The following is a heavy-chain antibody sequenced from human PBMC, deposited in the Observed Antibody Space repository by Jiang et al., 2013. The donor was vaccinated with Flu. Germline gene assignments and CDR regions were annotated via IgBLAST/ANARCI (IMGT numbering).Heavy chain of an antibody. CDR3: ARDTLDPKSSSWYTNTVYAFDI. CDR1: GDSVSSNSAA. Sequence: SQTLSLTCAISGDSVSSNSAAWNWIRQSPSRGLEWLGRTYYRSKWYNDYAVSVKSRITINPDTSKNQFSLQLNSVTPEDTAVYYCARDTLDPKSSSWYTNTVYAFDIWGQGTMVTVSS. V-gene: IGHV6-1*01. J-gene: IGHJ3*02. D-gene: IGHD6-13*01. CDR2: TYYRSKWYN.